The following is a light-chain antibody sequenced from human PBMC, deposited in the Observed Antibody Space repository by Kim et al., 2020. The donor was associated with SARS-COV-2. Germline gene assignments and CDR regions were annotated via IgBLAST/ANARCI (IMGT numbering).Light chain of an antibody. V-gene: IGLV3-21*04. CDR1: SIGSKS. J-gene: IGLJ2*01. CDR3: QVWDSSSDHRVV. Sequence: PGKTARVSCGGNSIGSKSVHWYQHKSGQAPVLVIYYDSDRPSGIPERFSGSNSGNTATLTIGRVEAGDEADYYCQVWDSSSDHRVVFGGGTQLTVL. CDR2: YDS.